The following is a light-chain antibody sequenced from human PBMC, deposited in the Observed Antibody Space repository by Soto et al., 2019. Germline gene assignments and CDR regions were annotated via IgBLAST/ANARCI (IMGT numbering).Light chain of an antibody. CDR3: QQRSSWPLT. V-gene: IGKV3-11*01. CDR2: GAS. CDR1: QSVATN. J-gene: IGKJ4*02. Sequence: IVMTQSPATLSVSPGQRATLSCRASQSVATNLAWYQQKPGQPPRLLIDGASNRATGIPARFSGSGYGTDFNLTISSLEPEDFAVYFCQQRSSWPLTFGGGTKVDIK.